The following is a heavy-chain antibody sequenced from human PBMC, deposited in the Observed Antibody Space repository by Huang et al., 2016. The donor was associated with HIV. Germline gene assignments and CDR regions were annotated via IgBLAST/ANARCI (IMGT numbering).Heavy chain of an antibody. V-gene: IGHV1-69*01. J-gene: IGHJ4*02. CDR1: GGGFRDFA. D-gene: IGHD3-22*01. CDR3: ATGDYYDTSGPQRGYFDN. CDR2: LIPTLGTA. Sequence: QVQLVQSGAEVKKPGSSVKVSCKASGGGFRDFAIGWVRRAPGQGLEWMGGLIPTLGTANYAQKCQCRVTIIADESTSTAYMELGSLRAEDTAVYYCATGDYYDTSGPQRGYFDNWGQGTLVTVSS.